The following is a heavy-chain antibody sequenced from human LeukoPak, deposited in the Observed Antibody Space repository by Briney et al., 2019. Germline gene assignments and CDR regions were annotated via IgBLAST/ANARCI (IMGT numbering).Heavy chain of an antibody. J-gene: IGHJ2*01. CDR2: ISWNSGSI. CDR3: AKDKASSGYWYFDL. CDR1: GFTFDDYA. V-gene: IGHV3-9*01. D-gene: IGHD3-22*01. Sequence: GRSLRLSCAASGFTFDDYAMHWVRQAPGKGLEWVSGISWNSGSIGYADSVKGRFTISRDNAKNSLYLQMNSLRAEDTALYYCAKDKASSGYWYFDLWGRGTLVTVSS.